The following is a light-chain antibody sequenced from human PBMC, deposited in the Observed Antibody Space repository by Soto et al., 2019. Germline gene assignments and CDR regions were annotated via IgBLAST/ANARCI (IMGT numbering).Light chain of an antibody. J-gene: IGLJ2*01. CDR1: SSNIGAGYD. Sequence: QSVLTQPPSVSGAPGQRVTISCTGSSSNIGAGYDVHWYQQLPGTAPKLLIYGNSNRPSGVPDRFSGSKSGTSASLAITGLQAEYEADYYCQSSDSSLSVVFVGGTKVTVL. CDR2: GNS. CDR3: QSSDSSLSVV. V-gene: IGLV1-40*01.